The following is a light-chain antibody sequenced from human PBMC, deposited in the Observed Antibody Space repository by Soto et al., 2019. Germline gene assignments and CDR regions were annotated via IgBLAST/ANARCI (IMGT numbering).Light chain of an antibody. CDR1: SSDIGDYNY. Sequence: QSALTQPASVSGSPGQSITISCTGTSSDIGDYNYVSWYQQHPGKAPKLMIYEVSNRPSGVSNRFSGSKSGNTASLIISGLQAEDEADYYCSSYTSSSTLVFGGGTKLTVL. CDR3: SSYTSSSTLV. V-gene: IGLV2-14*01. CDR2: EVS. J-gene: IGLJ2*01.